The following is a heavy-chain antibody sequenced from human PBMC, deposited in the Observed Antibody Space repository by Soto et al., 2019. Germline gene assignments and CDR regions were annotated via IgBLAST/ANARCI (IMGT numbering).Heavy chain of an antibody. Sequence: QVQLQQWGAGLLKPSETLSLTCAVYGGSFSGYYWSWIRQPPGKGLEWIGEINHSGSTNYNPSLKSRVTISVDTSKNQFSLKLSSVTAADTAVYYCARGPSSIAARRLLDYWGQGTLVTVSS. CDR3: ARGPSSIAARRLLDY. V-gene: IGHV4-34*01. CDR1: GGSFSGYY. D-gene: IGHD6-6*01. J-gene: IGHJ4*02. CDR2: INHSGST.